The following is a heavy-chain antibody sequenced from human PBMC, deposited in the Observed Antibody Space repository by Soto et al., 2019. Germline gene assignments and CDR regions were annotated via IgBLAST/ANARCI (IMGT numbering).Heavy chain of an antibody. CDR2: ISGSGGST. D-gene: IGHD3-10*01. J-gene: IGHJ6*03. CDR3: AKVSVMLTIVRGHMDV. CDR1: GFTFSSYA. Sequence: EVQLLESGGGLVQPGGSLRLSCAASGFTFSSYAMSWVRQAPGKGLEWVSAISGSGGSTYYADSVKGRFTISRDNSKNTLYLQMNSLRAEDTAVYYCAKVSVMLTIVRGHMDVWGKGTTVTVSS. V-gene: IGHV3-23*01.